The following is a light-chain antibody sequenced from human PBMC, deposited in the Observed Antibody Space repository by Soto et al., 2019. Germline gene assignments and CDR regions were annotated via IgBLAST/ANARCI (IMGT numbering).Light chain of an antibody. CDR1: QSLRRNY. Sequence: EVVLTQSPGTLSLSPGERATLSCRASQSLRRNYIAWYQQRPGRAPRLLLYGASSRATGIPDRFSGSGSGTDFSLTISRLEPEDFAIYHCQLYGSSLTFCGGTKVEIK. CDR3: QLYGSSLT. J-gene: IGKJ4*01. V-gene: IGKV3-20*01. CDR2: GAS.